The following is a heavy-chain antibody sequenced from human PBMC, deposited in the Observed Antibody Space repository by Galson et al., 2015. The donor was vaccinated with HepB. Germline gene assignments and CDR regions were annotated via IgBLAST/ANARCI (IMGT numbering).Heavy chain of an antibody. CDR1: GLTFSSYA. D-gene: IGHD3-10*01. CDR3: ARGRMVRGLSLRYDAVDI. J-gene: IGHJ3*02. Sequence: SLRLSCAGSGLTFSSYAMHWVRQAPGKGLEWVADISFAGFNKYYADSVKGPFTISRDNSKNTLYLQMNSLSAEDTAVYYCARGRMVRGLSLRYDAVDIWGQGTMVTVSS. V-gene: IGHV3-30*04. CDR2: ISFAGFNK.